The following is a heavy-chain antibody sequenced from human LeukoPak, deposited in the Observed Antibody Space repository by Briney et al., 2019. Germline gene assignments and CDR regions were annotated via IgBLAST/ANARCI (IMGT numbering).Heavy chain of an antibody. D-gene: IGHD6-13*01. CDR1: GGSISSYH. CDR2: IHYSGST. Sequence: PSETLSLTCTVSGGSISSYHWSWVRQPPGKGLEWIGYIHYSGSTNYNPSLKSRVTISVDTSKNQFSLKLSSVTAADTAVYYCARLGSSSWYYFDYWGQGTLVTVSS. CDR3: ARLGSSSWYYFDY. J-gene: IGHJ4*02. V-gene: IGHV4-59*08.